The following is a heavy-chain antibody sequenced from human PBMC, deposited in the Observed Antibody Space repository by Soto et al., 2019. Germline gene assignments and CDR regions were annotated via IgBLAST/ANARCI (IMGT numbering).Heavy chain of an antibody. V-gene: IGHV4-4*07. J-gene: IGHJ5*02. D-gene: IGHD3-3*01. CDR3: ARGQRFSDWFDP. Sequence: QVQLQESGPGLVKPSETLSLTCTVSGGDISTYYWTWIRQPAGKGLEWIGRIYSSGSTKYNPSLKSRVTMSLDTSKNQFSLRLSSVTAADTAVHHCARGQRFSDWFDPWGQGTLVTVSS. CDR2: IYSSGST. CDR1: GGDISTYY.